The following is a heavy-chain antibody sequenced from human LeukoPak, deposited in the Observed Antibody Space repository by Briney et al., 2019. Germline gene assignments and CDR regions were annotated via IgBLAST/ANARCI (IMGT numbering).Heavy chain of an antibody. CDR1: GYTLTGYY. Sequence: ASVKVSCKASGYTLTGYYMHWVRQAPGQGLEWMGWINPNSGGTNYAQKFQGRVTMTRDTSISTAYMELSRLRSDDTAVYYCARARAYGSGNWFDPWGQGTLVTVSS. CDR2: INPNSGGT. V-gene: IGHV1-2*02. CDR3: ARARAYGSGNWFDP. D-gene: IGHD3-10*01. J-gene: IGHJ5*02.